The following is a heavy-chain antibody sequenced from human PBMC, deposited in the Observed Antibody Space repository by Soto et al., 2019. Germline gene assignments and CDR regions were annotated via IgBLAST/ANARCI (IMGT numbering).Heavy chain of an antibody. Sequence: SETLSLTCTVSGGSVSSGSYYWSWIRQPPGKGLEWIGYIYYSGSTNYNPSLKSRVTISVDTSKNQFSLKLSSVTAADTAVYYCAVWLVQWDDYFDYWGQGTLVTVSS. CDR1: GGSVSSGSYY. CDR2: IYYSGST. CDR3: AVWLVQWDDYFDY. V-gene: IGHV4-61*01. D-gene: IGHD6-19*01. J-gene: IGHJ4*02.